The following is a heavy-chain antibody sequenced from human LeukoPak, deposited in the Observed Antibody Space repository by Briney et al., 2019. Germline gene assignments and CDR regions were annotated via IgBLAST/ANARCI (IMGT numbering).Heavy chain of an antibody. CDR1: GYSFASYW. Sequence: GESLKSSCKGSGYSFASYWIGWVRQMPEKGLEWMGIIYPGDSDIRYSPSFQGQVTISADKSISTAYLQWSSLKASDTAMYYCARYRDYGYFDYWGQGTLVTVSS. D-gene: IGHD4-17*01. J-gene: IGHJ4*02. V-gene: IGHV5-51*01. CDR3: ARYRDYGYFDY. CDR2: IYPGDSDI.